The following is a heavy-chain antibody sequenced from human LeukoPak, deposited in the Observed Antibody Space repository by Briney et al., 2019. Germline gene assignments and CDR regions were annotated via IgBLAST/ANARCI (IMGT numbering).Heavy chain of an antibody. V-gene: IGHV4-59*01. CDR3: ARSPKSIAAQPLLFDY. CDR1: GGSISSYY. Sequence: PSETLSLTCTVSGGSISSYYWSWIRQPPGKGLEWIGYIYYSGSTNYNPSLKSRVTISVDTSKNQFSLKLSSVTAADTAVYYCARSPKSIAAQPLLFDYWGQGTLVTVSS. CDR2: IYYSGST. J-gene: IGHJ4*02. D-gene: IGHD6-13*01.